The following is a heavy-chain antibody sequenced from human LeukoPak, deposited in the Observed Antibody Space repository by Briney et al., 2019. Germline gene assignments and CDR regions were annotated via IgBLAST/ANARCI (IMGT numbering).Heavy chain of an antibody. CDR2: LWEDGSQK. D-gene: IGHD1-7*01. J-gene: IGHJ4*02. CDR3: ARGTSTSKIDY. Sequence: GGSLRLSCTPSGFTLSHYWMNWVRQAPGKGLEWVANLWEDGSQKYYMDSVKGRFTISRDNAKNSLYLQMNSLRAEDTAVYYCARGTSTSKIDYWGQGTLVTVSS. CDR1: GFTLSHYW. V-gene: IGHV3-7*01.